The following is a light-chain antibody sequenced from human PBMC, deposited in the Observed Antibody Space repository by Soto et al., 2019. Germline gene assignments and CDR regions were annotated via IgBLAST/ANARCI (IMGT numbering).Light chain of an antibody. CDR3: SSYTSSLYV. V-gene: IGLV2-14*01. CDR1: SSGVGGYNY. CDR2: DVS. J-gene: IGLJ1*01. Sequence: QSVLTQPASVSGSPGQSITISCTGTSSGVGGYNYVSWYQQHPGKAPKLMIYDVSNRPSGVSNRFSGSKSGNTASLTISGLQAEDDADYYCSSYTSSLYVFGTGTKVTVL.